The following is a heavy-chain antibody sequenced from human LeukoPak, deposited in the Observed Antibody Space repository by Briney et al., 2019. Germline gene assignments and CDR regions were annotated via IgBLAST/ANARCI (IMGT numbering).Heavy chain of an antibody. Sequence: SLRLSCAASGFTFDDYALHWGRQAPGKGLEWVSGSSWNSGSIGYADSVKGRFTISRDNAKNFLYLQMNSMRVEDTALYYCAKDYDSSGYRPYFDYWGQGTLVTVSS. CDR2: SSWNSGSI. CDR3: AKDYDSSGYRPYFDY. D-gene: IGHD3-22*01. J-gene: IGHJ4*02. CDR1: GFTFDDYA. V-gene: IGHV3-9*01.